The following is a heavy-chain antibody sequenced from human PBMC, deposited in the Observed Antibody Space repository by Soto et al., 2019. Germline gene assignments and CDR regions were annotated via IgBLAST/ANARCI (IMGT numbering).Heavy chain of an antibody. J-gene: IGHJ3*02. V-gene: IGHV3-30*18. CDR1: GFTFRSYG. CDR2: ISYDGSNK. Sequence: QVQLVESGGGVVQPGRSLRLSCAASGFTFRSYGMHWVRQAPGKGLGWVAVISYDGSNKYYADSVKGRFTISRDNSKNALYLQMNSLRAEDTAVYYCAKDLFRGASTRYCSGGSCYAFDIWGQGTMVTVSS. CDR3: AKDLFRGASTRYCSGGSCYAFDI. D-gene: IGHD2-15*01.